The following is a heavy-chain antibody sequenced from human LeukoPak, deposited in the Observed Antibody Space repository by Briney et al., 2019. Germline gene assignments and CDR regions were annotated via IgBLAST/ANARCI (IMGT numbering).Heavy chain of an antibody. Sequence: SCKASGYTFNGNYIHWVRQAPGKGLEWLAVIAYDGSITLYTDSVKGRFTISRDSSKNTLYLQMNSLRTEDTAVYYCARDFLRGSPDFFDYWGQGTLVTVSS. CDR2: IAYDGSIT. J-gene: IGHJ4*02. CDR3: ARDFLRGSPDFFDY. V-gene: IGHV3-30-3*01. CDR1: GYTFNGNY. D-gene: IGHD3-16*01.